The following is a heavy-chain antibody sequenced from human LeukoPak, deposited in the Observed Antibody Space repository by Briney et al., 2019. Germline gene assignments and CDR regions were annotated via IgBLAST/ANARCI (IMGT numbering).Heavy chain of an antibody. CDR3: ASVDQWPQRGGLDI. CDR1: GFTVSSNS. D-gene: IGHD6-19*01. CDR2: IYSDNT. Sequence: GGSLRLSCTVSGFTVSSNSMSWVRQAPGKGLEWVSFIYSDNTHYSDSVKGRFTISRDNSKNTLYLQMNSLRAEDTAVYYCASVDQWPQRGGLDIWGQGTMVTVSS. V-gene: IGHV3-53*01. J-gene: IGHJ3*02.